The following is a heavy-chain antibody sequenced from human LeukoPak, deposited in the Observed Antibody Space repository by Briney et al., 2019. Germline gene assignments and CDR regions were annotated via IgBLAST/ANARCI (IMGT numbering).Heavy chain of an antibody. CDR1: GFTFSSYA. CDR2: ISSNGGST. V-gene: IGHV3-64D*06. J-gene: IGHJ4*02. CDR3: VKANGMGWYSGYFDY. Sequence: GGSLRPSCSASGFTFSSYAMHWVRQAPGKGLEYVSSISSNGGSTYYADSVKGRFTISRDNSKNTLYLQMSSLRAEDTAVYYCVKANGMGWYSGYFDYWGQGTLVTVSS. D-gene: IGHD1-26*01.